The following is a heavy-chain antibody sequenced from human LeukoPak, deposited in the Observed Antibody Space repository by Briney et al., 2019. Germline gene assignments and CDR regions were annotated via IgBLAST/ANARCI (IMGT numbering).Heavy chain of an antibody. CDR3: ARVPIMVRGVT. D-gene: IGHD3-10*01. CDR1: GFTFSSYS. J-gene: IGHJ5*02. CDR2: ISSSSSYI. Sequence: GGSLRLSCAASGFTFSSYSMNWVRQAPGKGLEWVSSISSSSSYIYYADSVKGRFTISRDNAKNSLYLQMNSLRAEDTAVYYCARVPIMVRGVTWGQGTLVTVPS. V-gene: IGHV3-21*01.